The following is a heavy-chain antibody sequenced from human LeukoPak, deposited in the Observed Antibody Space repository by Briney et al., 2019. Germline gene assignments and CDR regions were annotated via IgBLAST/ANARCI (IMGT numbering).Heavy chain of an antibody. D-gene: IGHD5-12*01. V-gene: IGHV3-23*01. Sequence: GGSLRLSCAASGFTFSTYAMSWVRQAPGKGLEWVSAVRGSGSDTYYADSVKGRFTISRDNSKNTLYLQMNSLRAEDTAIYYCAKTSRGNSGYDSPFDYWGQGTLVTASS. J-gene: IGHJ4*02. CDR2: VRGSGSDT. CDR1: GFTFSTYA. CDR3: AKTSRGNSGYDSPFDY.